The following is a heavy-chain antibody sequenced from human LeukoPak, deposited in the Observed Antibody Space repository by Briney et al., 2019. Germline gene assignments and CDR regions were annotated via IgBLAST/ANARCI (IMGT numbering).Heavy chain of an antibody. D-gene: IGHD6-19*01. CDR1: GDSVSSDSAT. Sequence: SRTLSLTCVISGDSVSSDSATWNWIRQSPSRGLEWLGRTYYRSKWYSAYAVSVKSRISINSDTSKNQFSLQLNSVTPEDTAIYYCARGPQWLNYWGQGTLVTVSS. CDR2: TYYRSKWYS. CDR3: ARGPQWLNY. V-gene: IGHV6-1*01. J-gene: IGHJ4*02.